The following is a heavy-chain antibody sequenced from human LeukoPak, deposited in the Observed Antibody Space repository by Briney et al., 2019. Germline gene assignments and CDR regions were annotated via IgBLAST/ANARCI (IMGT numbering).Heavy chain of an antibody. CDR1: GFTFSSYA. D-gene: IGHD3-10*01. Sequence: PGGSLRLSCAASGFTFSSYAMHWVRQAPGKGLEWVAVISYDGSNKYYADSVKGRFTISRDNSKNTLYLQMNSLRAEDTAVYYCARDPHYYGSESYYNLNYFDYWGQGTLVTVSS. CDR2: ISYDGSNK. V-gene: IGHV3-30-3*01. J-gene: IGHJ4*02. CDR3: ARDPHYYGSESYYNLNYFDY.